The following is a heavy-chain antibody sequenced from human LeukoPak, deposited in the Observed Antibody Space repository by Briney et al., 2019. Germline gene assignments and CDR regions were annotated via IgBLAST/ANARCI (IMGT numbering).Heavy chain of an antibody. CDR1: VDSLISYY. Sequence: SETLSLTCTVSVDSLISYYSSCSPDPPGKRQEWRGYINYSGNTKYNPPLKSRVTISVDTYKTQFSLRLTSVTAADTAVYYCARAGGKDYVYFDCWGQGTLVTVSS. D-gene: IGHD4-17*01. CDR2: INYSGNT. J-gene: IGHJ4*02. V-gene: IGHV4-59*01. CDR3: ARAGGKDYVYFDC.